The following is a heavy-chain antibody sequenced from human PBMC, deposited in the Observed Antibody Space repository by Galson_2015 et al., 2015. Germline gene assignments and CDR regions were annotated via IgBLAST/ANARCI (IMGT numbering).Heavy chain of an antibody. V-gene: IGHV5-51*03. CDR2: IYPGDSDT. Sequence: SGAEVKRPGESLKISCKGSGYSFTTYRIGWVRQMPGKGLEWMGIIYPGDSDTRYSPSFQGQVTISVDNSIRTAYLQWSSLKASDTAMYYCARSVCSGSTCYFYGMDVWGQGTTVTVSS. J-gene: IGHJ6*02. CDR3: ARSVCSGSTCYFYGMDV. D-gene: IGHD2-15*01. CDR1: GYSFTTYR.